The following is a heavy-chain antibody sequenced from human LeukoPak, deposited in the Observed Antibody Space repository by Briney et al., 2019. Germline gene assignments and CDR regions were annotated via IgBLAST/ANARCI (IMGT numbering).Heavy chain of an antibody. CDR3: ARGSIAMATSTWFDP. Sequence: SETLSLTCAVYGDSISNYYWSWIRQPRGKGLEWIGYIYYRGNTNYNPSLKSRVTISVDTSKNQFSLELNSLTAADTAVYYCARGSIAMATSTWFDPWGQGTLVIVSS. CDR2: IYYRGNT. V-gene: IGHV4-59*01. CDR1: GDSISNYY. J-gene: IGHJ5*02. D-gene: IGHD5-18*01.